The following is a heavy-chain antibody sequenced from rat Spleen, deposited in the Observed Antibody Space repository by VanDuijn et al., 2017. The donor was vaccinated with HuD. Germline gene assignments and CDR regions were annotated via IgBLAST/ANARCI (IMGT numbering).Heavy chain of an antibody. Sequence: EVQLVESDGGLVQPGRSLKLSCAASGFTFSDYYMAWVRQAPTKGLEWVATISYDGSSTYYRDSVKGRFTISRDNAKSTLYLQMDSLRSEDTATYYCTKASIPPFDYWGQGVMVTVSS. J-gene: IGHJ2*01. V-gene: IGHV5-29*01. D-gene: IGHD2-1*01. CDR1: GFTFSDYY. CDR2: ISYDGSST. CDR3: TKASIPPFDY.